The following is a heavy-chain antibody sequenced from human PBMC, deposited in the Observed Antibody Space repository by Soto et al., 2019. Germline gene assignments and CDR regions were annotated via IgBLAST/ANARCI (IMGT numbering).Heavy chain of an antibody. CDR1: GFTFSSYG. Sequence: QVQLVESGGGVVQPGRSLRLSCAASGFTFSSYGMHWVRQAPGKGLEWVAVIWYDGSNKYYADSVKGRFTISRDNSKNTLYLQMNSLSAEDTAVYYCARDISPSTGSSYYYGMDVWGQGTTVTVSS. CDR2: IWYDGSNK. D-gene: IGHD1-1*01. V-gene: IGHV3-33*01. J-gene: IGHJ6*02. CDR3: ARDISPSTGSSYYYGMDV.